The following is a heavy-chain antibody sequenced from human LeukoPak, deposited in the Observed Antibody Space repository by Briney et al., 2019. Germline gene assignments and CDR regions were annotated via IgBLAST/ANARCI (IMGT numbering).Heavy chain of an antibody. D-gene: IGHD2-2*02. CDR3: ARVGAGDCSSTSCYTYYYYYMDV. CDR2: IYCSGST. V-gene: IGHV4-31*03. Sequence: PSETLSLTCTVSGGSISSGGYYWSWIRQHPGKGLEWVGSIYCSGSTYYNSSLKSRVTISVDTSKNQFSLKLSSVTAADTAVYYCARVGAGDCSSTSCYTYYYYYMDVWGKGTTVTVSS. J-gene: IGHJ6*03. CDR1: GGSISSGGYY.